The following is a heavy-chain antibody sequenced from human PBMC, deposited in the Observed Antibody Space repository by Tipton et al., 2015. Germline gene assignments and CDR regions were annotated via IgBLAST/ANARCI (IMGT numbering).Heavy chain of an antibody. J-gene: IGHJ1*01. D-gene: IGHD2/OR15-2a*01. Sequence: LRLSCSVSGGSVSSGFYYWTWIRQTPAKGLEWIGYIFLPGSTNFNPSLRSRVTISVDTSENQFSLERMSVTAADTGVYFCARGQDETTSGEYFTHWGQGTLVTVSS. V-gene: IGHV4-61*01. CDR1: GGSVSSGFYY. CDR2: IFLPGST. CDR3: ARGQDETTSGEYFTH.